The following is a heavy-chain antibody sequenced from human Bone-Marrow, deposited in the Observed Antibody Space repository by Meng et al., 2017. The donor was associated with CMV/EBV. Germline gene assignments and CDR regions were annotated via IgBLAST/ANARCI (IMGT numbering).Heavy chain of an antibody. J-gene: IGHJ2*01. D-gene: IGHD6-19*01. CDR1: GGTISSSSYY. CDR3: ARHPERYSSGWYWYFDL. V-gene: IGHV4-39*01. CDR2: IYYSGST. Sequence: GSLRLSCTVSGGTISSSSYYWSWIRQPPGKGLEWVGSIYYSGSTYYNPSLKSRVTISVDTSKNQFSLKLTSVIAADTAVYYCARHPERYSSGWYWYFDLWGRGTLVTVSS.